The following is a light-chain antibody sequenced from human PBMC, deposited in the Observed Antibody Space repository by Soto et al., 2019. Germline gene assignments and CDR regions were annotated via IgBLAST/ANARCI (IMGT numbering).Light chain of an antibody. CDR3: SSYRSSSTPYVV. CDR2: DVS. CDR1: SSDVGDYNY. V-gene: IGLV2-14*03. J-gene: IGLJ2*01. Sequence: QSALTQPASVSGSPGQSITISCTGTSSDVGDYNYVSWYQHHPGRAPQLMIYDVSNRPSGVSSRFSGSKSGNTASLTISGLQAEDEADYYCSSYRSSSTPYVVFGGGTKLTVL.